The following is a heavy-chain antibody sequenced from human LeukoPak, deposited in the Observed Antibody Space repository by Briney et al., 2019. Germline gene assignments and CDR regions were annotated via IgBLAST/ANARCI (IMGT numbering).Heavy chain of an antibody. J-gene: IGHJ4*02. D-gene: IGHD3-3*01. V-gene: IGHV1-18*04. Sequence: ASVKVSCKASGYSFSSYTITWVRQAPGQGLEWMGWISGHDGNTRYSQRFQDRITMATDTSTSTAYMELRSLRSDDTAVYYCARVLRYDFWSAYYFDYWGQGTLVTVSS. CDR1: GYSFSSYT. CDR3: ARVLRYDFWSAYYFDY. CDR2: ISGHDGNT.